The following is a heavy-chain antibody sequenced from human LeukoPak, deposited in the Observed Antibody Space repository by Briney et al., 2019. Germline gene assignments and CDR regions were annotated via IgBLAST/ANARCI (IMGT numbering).Heavy chain of an antibody. CDR2: INTNTGNP. Sequence: GASVKVSCKASGYTFTGYYMHWVRQAPGQGLEWMGWINTNTGNPTYAQGFTGRFVFSLDTSVSTAYLQISSLKAEDTAVYYCARLRGPNCSGGSCYDYWSQGTLVTVSS. D-gene: IGHD2-15*01. J-gene: IGHJ4*02. V-gene: IGHV7-4-1*02. CDR1: GYTFTGYY. CDR3: ARLRGPNCSGGSCYDY.